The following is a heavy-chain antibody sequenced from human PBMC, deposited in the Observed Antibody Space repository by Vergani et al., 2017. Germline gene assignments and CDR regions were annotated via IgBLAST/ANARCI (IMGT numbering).Heavy chain of an antibody. CDR1: GDSISTSSYA. CDR2: VFYGGRT. D-gene: IGHD2-21*01. V-gene: IGHV4-39*01. J-gene: IGHJ4*02. CDR3: ARHISVVRPSSMTAFDY. Sequence: QMQLQESGPGLVKPSETLSLSSTVSGDSISTSSYACGWIRQPPGKTLEWIGTVFYGGRTSYNPSLKSRVTLSLDTSKKQISLHLTSVTAADTAVYYCARHISVVRPSSMTAFDYWGQGTLVTVSS.